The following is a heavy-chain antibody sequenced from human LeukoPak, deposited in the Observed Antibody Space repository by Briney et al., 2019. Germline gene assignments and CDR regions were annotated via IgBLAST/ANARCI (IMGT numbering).Heavy chain of an antibody. Sequence: GGSLRLSCAASGFTFSSYSMNWVRQAPGKGLEWVSYISSSSSTIYYADSVKGRFTISRDNAKNSLYLQMNSLRAEDTAVYYCARVSTLLWQGYYYYMDVWGKGTTVTASS. CDR2: ISSSSSTI. J-gene: IGHJ6*03. CDR1: GFTFSSYS. V-gene: IGHV3-48*01. CDR3: ARVSTLLWQGYYYYMDV. D-gene: IGHD2/OR15-2a*01.